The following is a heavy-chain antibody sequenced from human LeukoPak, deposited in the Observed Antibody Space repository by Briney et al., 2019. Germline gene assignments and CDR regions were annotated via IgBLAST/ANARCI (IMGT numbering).Heavy chain of an antibody. Sequence: PGGSLRLSCAASGFTFSSYAMSWVRQAPGKGLEWVSAISGSGGSTYYADSVKGRFTIFRDNSKNTLYLQMNSLRAEDTAVYYCAKGYYYDSSGYYFDFQGDAFDIWGQGTMVTVSS. J-gene: IGHJ3*02. CDR2: ISGSGGST. CDR1: GFTFSSYA. CDR3: AKGYYYDSSGYYFDFQGDAFDI. V-gene: IGHV3-23*01. D-gene: IGHD3-22*01.